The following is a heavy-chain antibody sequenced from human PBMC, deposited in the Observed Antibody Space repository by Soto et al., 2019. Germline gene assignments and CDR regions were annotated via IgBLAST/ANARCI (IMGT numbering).Heavy chain of an antibody. J-gene: IGHJ5*02. CDR2: IIPIFGTA. V-gene: IGHV1-69*13. D-gene: IGHD1-26*01. CDR1: GGTFSSYA. CDR3: ARVTQLGARHDH. Sequence: GASVKVSCKASGGTFSSYAISWVRQAPGQGLEWMGGIIPIFGTANYAQKFQGRVTITADESTSTAYMKLSSLRSEDTAVYYCARVTQLGARHDHWCQGTPVTVSS.